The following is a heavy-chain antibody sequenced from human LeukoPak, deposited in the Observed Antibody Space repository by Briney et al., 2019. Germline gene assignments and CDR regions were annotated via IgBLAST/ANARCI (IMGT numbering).Heavy chain of an antibody. Sequence: PSETLSLTCTVSGGSISSYYWSWIRQPPGTGLERIGYIFYSGSTNYNPSLKSRVTISVDTSKNQFSLKVTSLTAADTAVYYCARPGGSGQSRYFQHWGQGTLVTVSS. D-gene: IGHD6-19*01. V-gene: IGHV4-59*08. CDR1: GGSISSYY. CDR2: IFYSGST. J-gene: IGHJ1*01. CDR3: ARPGGSGQSRYFQH.